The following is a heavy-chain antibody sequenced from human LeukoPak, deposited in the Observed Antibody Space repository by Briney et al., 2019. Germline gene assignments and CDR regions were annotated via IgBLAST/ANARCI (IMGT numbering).Heavy chain of an antibody. Sequence: PGGSLRLSCAASGFTFSSYWMHWVRQAPGKGLEWVSYISSSGSTIYYADSVKGRFTISRDNAKNSLYLQMNSLRAEDTAVYYCARISGYYLFDYWGQGTLVTVSS. CDR2: ISSSGSTI. CDR3: ARISGYYLFDY. D-gene: IGHD3-22*01. CDR1: GFTFSSYW. V-gene: IGHV3-48*04. J-gene: IGHJ4*02.